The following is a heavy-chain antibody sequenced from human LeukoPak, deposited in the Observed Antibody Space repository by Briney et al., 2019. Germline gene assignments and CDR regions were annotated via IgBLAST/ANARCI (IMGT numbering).Heavy chain of an antibody. D-gene: IGHD3-22*01. V-gene: IGHV3-7*01. CDR3: ARGPMGSPYYYDSSGYYGEGYYFDY. Sequence: GGSLRLSCAASGFTFSSYWMSWVRQAPGKGLEWVANIKQDGSEKYYVDSVKGRFTISRDNAKNSLYLQMNSLRAEDTAVYYCARGPMGSPYYYDSSGYYGEGYYFDYWGQGTLVTVSS. J-gene: IGHJ4*02. CDR2: IKQDGSEK. CDR1: GFTFSSYW.